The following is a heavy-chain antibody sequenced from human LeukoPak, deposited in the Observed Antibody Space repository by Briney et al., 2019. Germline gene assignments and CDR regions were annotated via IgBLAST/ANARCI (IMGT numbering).Heavy chain of an antibody. CDR1: GGSISSGGYY. J-gene: IGHJ3*02. V-gene: IGHV4-30-2*01. Sequence: PSQTLSLTCTVSGGSISSGGYYWSWIRQPPGKGLEWIGYIYHSGRTYYNMSLKTRVTISVDRSKNQFPLKLSSVTAADTAVYYCARAVAGSGSYLDDAFDIWGQGTMVTVSS. CDR2: IYHSGRT. CDR3: ARAVAGSGSYLDDAFDI. D-gene: IGHD3-10*01.